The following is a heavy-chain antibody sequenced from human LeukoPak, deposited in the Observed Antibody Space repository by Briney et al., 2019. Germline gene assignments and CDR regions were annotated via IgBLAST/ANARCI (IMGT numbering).Heavy chain of an antibody. J-gene: IGHJ5*02. CDR1: ELTFSGYA. Sequence: PGGSLRLSCAASELTFSGYAMSWVRQAPGKGLEWVSAISGSGGSTYYADSVKGRFTISRDNSKNTLFLQMNSLRAEDTAVYYCVKNSSGWVVSWFDPWGQGTLVTVSS. V-gene: IGHV3-23*01. CDR2: ISGSGGST. CDR3: VKNSSGWVVSWFDP. D-gene: IGHD6-19*01.